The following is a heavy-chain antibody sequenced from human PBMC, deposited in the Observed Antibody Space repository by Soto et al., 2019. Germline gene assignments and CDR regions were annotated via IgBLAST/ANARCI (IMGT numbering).Heavy chain of an antibody. J-gene: IGHJ3*02. CDR2: IIPIFGTA. CDR1: GGTFSSYA. D-gene: IGHD3-22*01. CDR3: ARDHHYYDSSGYYKTDAFDI. Sequence: SVKVSCKASGGTFSSYAISWVRQAPGQGLEWMGGIIPIFGTANYAQKFQGRVTITADKSTSTAYMELSSLRSEDTAVYYCARDHHYYDSSGYYKTDAFDIWGQGTMVTVSS. V-gene: IGHV1-69*06.